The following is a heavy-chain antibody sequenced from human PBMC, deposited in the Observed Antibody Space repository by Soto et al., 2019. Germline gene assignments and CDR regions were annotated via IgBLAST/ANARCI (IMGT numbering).Heavy chain of an antibody. J-gene: IGHJ6*02. Sequence: GESLKISCKGSGYSFTSYWISWVRQMPGKGLEWMGRIDPSDSYTNYSPSFQGHVTISADKSISTAYLQWSSLKASDTAMYYCARQVIVATLQDGLAVWAQGNTVRVSS. CDR1: GYSFTSYW. V-gene: IGHV5-10-1*01. CDR2: IDPSDSYT. CDR3: ARQVIVATLQDGLAV. D-gene: IGHD5-12*01.